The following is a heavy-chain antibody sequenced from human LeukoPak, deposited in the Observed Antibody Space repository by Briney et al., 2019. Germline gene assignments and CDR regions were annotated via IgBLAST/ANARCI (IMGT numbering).Heavy chain of an antibody. D-gene: IGHD4-11*01. CDR2: ISSSSSYI. CDR1: GFTFSSYS. V-gene: IGHV3-21*01. CDR3: AKYLATVANYFDY. J-gene: IGHJ4*02. Sequence: GGSLRLSCAASGFTFSSYSMNWVRQAPGRGLEWVSSISSSSSYIYYADSVKGRFTISRDNAKNSLYLQMNSLRAEDTAVYYCAKYLATVANYFDYWGQGTLVTVSS.